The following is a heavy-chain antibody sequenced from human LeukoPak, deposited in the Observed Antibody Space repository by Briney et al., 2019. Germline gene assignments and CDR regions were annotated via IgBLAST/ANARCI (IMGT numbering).Heavy chain of an antibody. Sequence: GASVKVSCKASGGTFSSYAISWVRQAPGQGLEWMGGIIPIFGTANCAQKFQGRVTITADESTSTAYMELSSLRSEDTAVYYCARSIEGEPYEWGQGTLVTVSS. V-gene: IGHV1-69*13. J-gene: IGHJ4*02. CDR2: IIPIFGTA. CDR3: ARSIEGEPYE. CDR1: GGTFSSYA. D-gene: IGHD3-16*01.